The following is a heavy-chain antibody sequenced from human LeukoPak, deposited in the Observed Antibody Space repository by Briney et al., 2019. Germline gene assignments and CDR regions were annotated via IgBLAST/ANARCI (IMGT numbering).Heavy chain of an antibody. CDR2: MNLDGSEK. Sequence: PGGSLRLSCAASGFTFSSYSMNWVRQAPGKGLEWVARMNLDGSEKYYVDSVKGRFTISRDNAKTSLYLEMNSLRAEDTAVYYCARDATYCTNGVCYTRFDYWGQGTLVTVPS. D-gene: IGHD2-8*01. CDR3: ARDATYCTNGVCYTRFDY. J-gene: IGHJ4*02. CDR1: GFTFSSYS. V-gene: IGHV3-7*01.